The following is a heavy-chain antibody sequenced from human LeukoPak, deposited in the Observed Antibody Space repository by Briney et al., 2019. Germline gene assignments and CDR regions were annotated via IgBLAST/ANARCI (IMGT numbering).Heavy chain of an antibody. CDR2: IIPIFGTA. CDR3: ARVRTYYDFWSGYGSHMDV. CDR1: GGTFSSYA. J-gene: IGHJ6*03. V-gene: IGHV1-69*13. D-gene: IGHD3-3*01. Sequence: GASVKVSCKTSGGTFSSYAISWVRQAPGQGLEWMGGIIPIFGTANYAQKFQGRVTITADESTSTAYMELSSLRSEDTAVYYCARVRTYYDFWSGYGSHMDVWGKGTTVTVSS.